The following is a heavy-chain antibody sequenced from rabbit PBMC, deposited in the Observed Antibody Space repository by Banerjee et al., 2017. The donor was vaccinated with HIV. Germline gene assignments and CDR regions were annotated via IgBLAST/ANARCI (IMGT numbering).Heavy chain of an antibody. CDR3: ARADYSYDALDL. J-gene: IGHJ4*01. D-gene: IGHD6-1*01. V-gene: IGHV1S40*01. Sequence: STDYASWVNGRFTISKTSSTTVTLQMTSLTAADTATYFCARADYSYDALDLWGPGTLVTVS. CDR2: ST.